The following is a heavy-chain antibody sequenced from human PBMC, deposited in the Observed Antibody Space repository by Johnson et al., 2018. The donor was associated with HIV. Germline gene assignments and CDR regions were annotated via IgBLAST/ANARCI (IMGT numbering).Heavy chain of an antibody. V-gene: IGHV3-30-3*01. CDR1: GFTFSSYA. CDR3: ARVPTSSGYHDAFDI. CDR2: ISYDGSNK. J-gene: IGHJ3*02. D-gene: IGHD3-22*01. Sequence: LVESGGGVVQPGRSLRLSCAASGFTFSSYAMHWVRQAPGKGLEWVAVISYDGSNKYYADSVKGRFTISRDNSKNTLYLQMNSLRAEDTAVYYCARVPTSSGYHDAFDIWGQGTMVTVSS.